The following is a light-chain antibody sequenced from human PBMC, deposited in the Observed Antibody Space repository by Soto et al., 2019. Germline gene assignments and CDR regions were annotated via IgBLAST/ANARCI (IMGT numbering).Light chain of an antibody. J-gene: IGKJ5*01. V-gene: IGKV3-15*01. Sequence: EIVMTQSPATLSVSPGERATVSCRASQSVSNKLAWYQQKPGQAPRLLIYGASTRASGITARFSGSGSGTEFTLTISSLQSEDFALYYCQQYNNWPKITFGQGTRLEIK. CDR2: GAS. CDR1: QSVSNK. CDR3: QQYNNWPKIT.